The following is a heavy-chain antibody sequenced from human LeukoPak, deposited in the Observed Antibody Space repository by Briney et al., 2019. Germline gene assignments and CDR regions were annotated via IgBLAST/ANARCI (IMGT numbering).Heavy chain of an antibody. CDR3: ARRDSSSGWSFDH. CDR1: GGSIGNYH. J-gene: IGHJ4*02. V-gene: IGHV4-4*07. D-gene: IGHD6-19*01. CDR2: IHTSGST. Sequence: SETLSLTCTVSGGSIGNYHWSWIRQPAGKGQEWIGQIHTSGSTNYSPPLKSRVSMSLDTTEDQVSLTIRSVSAADTAFYYCARRDSSSGWSFDHWGQGTLVTVSS.